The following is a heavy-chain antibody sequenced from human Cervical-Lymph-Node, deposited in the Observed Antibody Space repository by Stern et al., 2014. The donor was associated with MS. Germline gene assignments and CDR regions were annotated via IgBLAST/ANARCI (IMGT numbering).Heavy chain of an antibody. V-gene: IGHV1-2*06. Sequence: VQLEESGSEVMMPGASVKVSCKASGYFFTDYYTHWLRQAPGQGLVWMGRIDPNSGGRNYAQNFQDRITMTIDTSISTAYMELRRLRSDDTAVYYCARSQSITGWMDNWFDPWGQGTLVTVSS. CDR3: ARSQSITGWMDNWFDP. J-gene: IGHJ5*02. CDR1: GYFFTDYY. CDR2: IDPNSGGR. D-gene: IGHD3-10*01.